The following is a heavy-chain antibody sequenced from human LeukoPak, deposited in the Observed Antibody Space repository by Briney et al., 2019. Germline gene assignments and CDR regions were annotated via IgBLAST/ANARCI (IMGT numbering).Heavy chain of an antibody. V-gene: IGHV7-4-1*02. CDR3: ARLDVEMARDAFDI. J-gene: IGHJ3*02. Sequence: ASVKVSCKASGGTFSSYAVSWVRQAPGQGLEWMGWINTNTGNPTYAQGFTGRFVFSLDTSVSTAYLQISSLKAEDTAVYYCARLDVEMARDAFDIWGQGTMVTVSS. D-gene: IGHD5-24*01. CDR1: GGTFSSYA. CDR2: INTNTGNP.